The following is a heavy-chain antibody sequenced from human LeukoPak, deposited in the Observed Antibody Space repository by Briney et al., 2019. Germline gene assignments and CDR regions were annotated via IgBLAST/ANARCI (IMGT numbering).Heavy chain of an antibody. V-gene: IGHV4-34*01. J-gene: IGHJ6*04. CDR1: GGSFSGYY. CDR3: ARYDFWSETLDV. Sequence: SETLSLTCAVYGGSFSGYYWSWIRQPPGKGLEWIGEINHSGSTNYNPSLKSRVTISVDTSKNQFSLKLSSVTAADTAVYYCARYDFWSETLDVWGKGTMVTVSS. CDR2: INHSGST. D-gene: IGHD3-3*01.